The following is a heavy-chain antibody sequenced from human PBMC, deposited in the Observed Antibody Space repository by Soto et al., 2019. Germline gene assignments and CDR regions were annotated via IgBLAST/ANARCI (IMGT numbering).Heavy chain of an antibody. CDR3: AREAAETGGDGYWCDP. J-gene: IGHJ5*02. D-gene: IGHD6-13*01. CDR1: GDSFSGYY. V-gene: IGHV4-4*07. Sequence: SETLSLTCTVSGDSFSGYYWSWIRQPAGRGLEWIGRVYTSGNTDYNPSLTSRVTVSVDTSKNQFSLKLRFVTAADTAVYYCAREAAETGGDGYWCDPCGQGTPVTGSS. CDR2: VYTSGNT.